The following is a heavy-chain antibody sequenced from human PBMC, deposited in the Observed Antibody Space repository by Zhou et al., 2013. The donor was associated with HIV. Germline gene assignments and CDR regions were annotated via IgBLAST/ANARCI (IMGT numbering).Heavy chain of an antibody. V-gene: IGHV3-23*01. Sequence: EVQLLESGGGLVQPGGSLRLSCATSGFTFSTYAMTWVRQAPGKGLEWVSSISGTGSIRDYADSVKGRFTISRDNSKNTLYMEMNSLGAEDTAVYYCAKDRSWGSAECFDHWGQGTLVTVSS. CDR2: ISGTGSIR. J-gene: IGHJ1*01. D-gene: IGHD3-16*01. CDR1: GFTFSTYA. CDR3: AKDRSWGSAECFDH.